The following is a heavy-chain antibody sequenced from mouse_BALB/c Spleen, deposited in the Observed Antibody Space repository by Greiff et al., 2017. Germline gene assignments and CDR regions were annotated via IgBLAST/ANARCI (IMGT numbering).Heavy chain of an antibody. J-gene: IGHJ4*01. Sequence: EVKLMESGGGLVQPGGSLKLSCAASGFDFSRYWMSWVRQAPGKGLEWIGEINPDSSTTNYTPSLKDKFIISRDNAKNTLYLQMSKVRSEDSALWSCTRWETGAMDYWGQGTSVTVSS. V-gene: IGHV4-1*02. CDR3: TRWETGAMDY. CDR2: INPDSSTT. CDR1: GFDFSRYW. D-gene: IGHD4-1*01.